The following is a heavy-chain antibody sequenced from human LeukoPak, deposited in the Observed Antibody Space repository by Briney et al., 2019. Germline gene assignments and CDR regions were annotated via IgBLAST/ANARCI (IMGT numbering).Heavy chain of an antibody. J-gene: IGHJ4*02. CDR1: GFTFSSYG. Sequence: GGSLRLSCAASGFTFSSYGMNWVRQAPGKGLEWVSVISGSGGGTYYADSVKGRFAISRDNSKNTLYLEMNSLRAEDTAVYYCAVHQWERRGFDYWGQGTLVTVSS. D-gene: IGHD1-26*01. V-gene: IGHV3-23*01. CDR2: ISGSGGGT. CDR3: AVHQWERRGFDY.